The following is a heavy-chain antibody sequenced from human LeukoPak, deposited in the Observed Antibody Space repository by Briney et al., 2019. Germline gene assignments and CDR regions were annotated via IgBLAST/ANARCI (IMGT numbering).Heavy chain of an antibody. J-gene: IGHJ6*03. Sequence: GGSLRLSCAASRLTFSNYAMSWVRQAPGKGLEWVSGISASGGTTYYADSVKGRFTNSRDNSKNTLHLQMSSLRAEDTAVYFCANSVPGLYYYYYLDVWGKGTTVTVSS. CDR3: ANSVPGLYYYYYLDV. CDR1: RLTFSNYA. V-gene: IGHV3-23*01. D-gene: IGHD1-1*01. CDR2: ISASGGTT.